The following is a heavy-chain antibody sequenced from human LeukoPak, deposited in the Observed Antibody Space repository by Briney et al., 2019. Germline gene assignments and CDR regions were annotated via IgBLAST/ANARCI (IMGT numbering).Heavy chain of an antibody. V-gene: IGHV3-74*01. Sequence: PGGSLSLSCAASGFTFSSYWMHWVRQAPGQGLVWVSRINSDGRSTSYADSVKGRFTISRDNAKNTLYLQMNSLRAEDTAVYYCARPRNDILSGFHYYYGLDVWGQGTTVTVSS. D-gene: IGHD3-9*01. CDR2: INSDGRST. CDR1: GFTFSSYW. J-gene: IGHJ6*02. CDR3: ARPRNDILSGFHYYYGLDV.